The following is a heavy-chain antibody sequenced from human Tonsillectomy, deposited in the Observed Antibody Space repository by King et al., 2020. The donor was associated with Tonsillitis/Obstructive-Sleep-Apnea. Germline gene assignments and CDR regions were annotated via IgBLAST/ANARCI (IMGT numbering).Heavy chain of an antibody. Sequence: ESQLVQSGGGLVQPGGSLRLSCAASGFTVGSKNMSWVRQAPGKGLEWVSLIYRVGSTDDADSVKGRVSISRDNSKNTGYLQMNSLTAEDTAMYSCVRGYGHYWGQGPLVTVSS. CDR1: GFTVGSKN. CDR3: VRGYGHY. CDR2: IYRVGST. J-gene: IGHJ4*02. D-gene: IGHD5-18*01. V-gene: IGHV3-66*01.